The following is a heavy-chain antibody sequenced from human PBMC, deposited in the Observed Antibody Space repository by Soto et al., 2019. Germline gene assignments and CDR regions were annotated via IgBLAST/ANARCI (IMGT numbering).Heavy chain of an antibody. J-gene: IGHJ4*02. D-gene: IGHD1-26*01. Sequence: GASVKVSCKPSGYTFTSYYTHWVRQAPGQGLEWMGTINPSGDSTTYAQKFQGRVTMTRDTSTTTVYMELSSLRSDDTAIYYCARDWELGYWGRGTLVTVSS. CDR1: GYTFTSYY. CDR3: ARDWELGY. V-gene: IGHV1-46*01. CDR2: INPSGDST.